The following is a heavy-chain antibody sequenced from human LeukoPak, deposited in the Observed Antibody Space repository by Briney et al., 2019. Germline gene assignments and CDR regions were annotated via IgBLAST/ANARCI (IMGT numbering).Heavy chain of an antibody. Sequence: GASVKVSCKASGYTFTGYYMHWVRQAPGQGLEWMGWINPNSGGTNYAQKFQGRVTMTRDTSISTAYMELSRLRSDDTAVYYCARDAEEGELYFDYWGQGTLVTVSS. V-gene: IGHV1-2*02. J-gene: IGHJ4*02. D-gene: IGHD1-26*01. CDR1: GYTFTGYY. CDR3: ARDAEEGELYFDY. CDR2: INPNSGGT.